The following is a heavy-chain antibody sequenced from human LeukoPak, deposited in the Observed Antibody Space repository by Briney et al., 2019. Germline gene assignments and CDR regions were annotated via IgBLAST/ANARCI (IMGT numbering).Heavy chain of an antibody. CDR2: IFPSGGEI. J-gene: IGHJ4*02. V-gene: IGHV3-23*01. CDR1: GFTFSTFA. CDR3: ATYRQILLPFES. Sequence: GGSLRLSCAASGFTFSTFAMVWVRQPPGKGLEWVSSIFPSGGEIHYADSVRGRFTISRDNSKSTLSLQMNSLRAEDTAIYYCATYRQILLPFESWGQGTLVTVSS. D-gene: IGHD5-18*01.